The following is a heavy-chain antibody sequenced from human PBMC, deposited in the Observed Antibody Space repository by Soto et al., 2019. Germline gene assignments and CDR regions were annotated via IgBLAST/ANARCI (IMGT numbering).Heavy chain of an antibody. J-gene: IGHJ4*02. CDR3: AKNEADGDSDY. D-gene: IGHD4-17*01. CDR1: GFTFSSYG. V-gene: IGHV3-30*18. CDR2: ISYDGSNK. Sequence: VQLVESGGGVVQPGRSLRLSCAASGFTFSSYGMHWVRQAPGKGLEWVAVISYDGSNKYYADSVKGRFTISRDNSKNTLYLQMNSLRAEDTAVYYCAKNEADGDSDYWGQGTLVTVSS.